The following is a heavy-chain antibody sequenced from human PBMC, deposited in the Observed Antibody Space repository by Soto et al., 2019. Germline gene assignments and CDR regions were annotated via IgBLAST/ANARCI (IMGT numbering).Heavy chain of an antibody. CDR1: GFTFSSYA. V-gene: IGHV3-23*01. CDR3: ANPWRYGMIVVVTPEDAFDI. D-gene: IGHD3-22*01. Sequence: GGSLRLSCAASGFTFSSYAMSWVRQAPGKGLEWVSAISGSGGSTYYADSVKGRFTISRDNSKNTLYLQMNSLRAEDTAVYYCANPWRYGMIVVVTPEDAFDIWGQGTMVTVSS. CDR2: ISGSGGST. J-gene: IGHJ3*02.